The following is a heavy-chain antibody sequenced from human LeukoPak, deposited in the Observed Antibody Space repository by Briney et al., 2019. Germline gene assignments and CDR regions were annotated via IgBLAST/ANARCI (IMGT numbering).Heavy chain of an antibody. CDR3: ARRDPAAILDY. CDR2: IYYSGST. D-gene: IGHD2-2*01. CDR1: GGSISRYY. J-gene: IGHJ4*02. V-gene: IGHV4-59*08. Sequence: SETLSLTCTVSGGSISRYYWSWIRQPPGKGLEWIGYIYYSGSTNYNPSLKSRVTISVDTSKNQFSLKLSSVTAADTAVYYCARRDPAAILDYWGQGTLVTVSS.